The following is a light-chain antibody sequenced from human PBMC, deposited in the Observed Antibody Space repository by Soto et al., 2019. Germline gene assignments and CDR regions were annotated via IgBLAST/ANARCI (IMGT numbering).Light chain of an antibody. CDR1: QSVSSSY. CDR2: GAS. V-gene: IGKV3D-7*01. J-gene: IGKJ1*01. CDR3: QQDYNLSWT. Sequence: PGERVTLSCRASQSVSSSYLTWYQQKPGQAPRLLIYGASTRATGIPARFSGSGSGTDFTLTISSLQPEDFAVYYWQQDYNLSWTFGQGTKVEIK.